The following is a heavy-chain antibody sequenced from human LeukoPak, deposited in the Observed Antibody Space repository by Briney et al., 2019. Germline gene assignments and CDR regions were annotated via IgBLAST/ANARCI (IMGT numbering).Heavy chain of an antibody. Sequence: PGGSLRLSCAASGFIFSRNNMNWVRQAPGKGLEWVSYISSSGTTIYYADSVKGRFTISRDNAKNSLYLQMNSLRDEDTAVYYCACARAGGAYFDYWGQGTLVTVSS. CDR2: ISSSGTTI. CDR1: GFIFSRNN. D-gene: IGHD6-13*01. CDR3: ACARAGGAYFDY. V-gene: IGHV3-48*02. J-gene: IGHJ4*02.